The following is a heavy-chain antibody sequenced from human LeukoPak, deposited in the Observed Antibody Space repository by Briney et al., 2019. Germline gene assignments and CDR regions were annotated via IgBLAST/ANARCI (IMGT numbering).Heavy chain of an antibody. CDR2: INHSGST. V-gene: IGHV4-34*01. CDR3: ARATQATYYYYYMDV. J-gene: IGHJ6*03. Sequence: SETLSLTCAVYGGSFSGYYWSWLRQPPGKGLEWIGEINHSGSTNYNPSLKRRVTISVDTSKNQFSLKLSSVTAADTAVYYCARATQATYYYYYMDVWGKGTTVTVSS. CDR1: GGSFSGYY. D-gene: IGHD1-1*01.